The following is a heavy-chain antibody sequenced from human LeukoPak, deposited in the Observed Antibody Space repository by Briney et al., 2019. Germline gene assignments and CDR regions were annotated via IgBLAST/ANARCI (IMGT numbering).Heavy chain of an antibody. CDR1: GFTFSNYA. J-gene: IGHJ4*02. CDR2: IRYDGGNK. Sequence: PGGSLRLSCAAAGFTFSNYAMHWVRQAPGKGLGWVAFIRYDGGNKFYIDSVKGRFTLSRDNSRNTLHLQMNSLRAEDTAVYYCAKGSGIAAVVLDHFDYWGQGTLVTVSS. D-gene: IGHD6-25*01. CDR3: AKGSGIAAVVLDHFDY. V-gene: IGHV3-30*02.